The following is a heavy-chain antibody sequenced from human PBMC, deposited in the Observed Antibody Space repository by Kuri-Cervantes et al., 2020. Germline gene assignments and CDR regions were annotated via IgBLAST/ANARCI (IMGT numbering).Heavy chain of an antibody. D-gene: IGHD3-16*01. CDR3: ARDRGFMFDY. V-gene: IGHV3-7*01. CDR1: GFTFSSYW. CDR2: IKQDGSEK. Sequence: GESLKISCAASGFTFSSYWMSWVRQAPGKGLEWVANIKQDGSEKYYVDSVKGRFTISRDNAKNSPYLQMDSLRAEDTAVYYCARDRGFMFDYCAQGTLVTVSS. J-gene: IGHJ4*02.